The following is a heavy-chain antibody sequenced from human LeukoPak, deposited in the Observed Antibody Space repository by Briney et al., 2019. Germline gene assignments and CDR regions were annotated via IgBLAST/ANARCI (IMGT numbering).Heavy chain of an antibody. CDR2: ISSSSTI. D-gene: IGHD5-12*01. V-gene: IGHV3-48*01. CDR3: ARDEVVATMIYYYYYYMDV. J-gene: IGHJ6*03. CDR1: GFTFSSYS. Sequence: GGSLRLSCAASGFTFSSYSMNWVRQAPGKGLEWVSYISSSSTIYYADSVKGRFTISRDNAKNSLYLQMNSLRAEDTAVYYCARDEVVATMIYYYYYYMDVWGKGTTVTVSS.